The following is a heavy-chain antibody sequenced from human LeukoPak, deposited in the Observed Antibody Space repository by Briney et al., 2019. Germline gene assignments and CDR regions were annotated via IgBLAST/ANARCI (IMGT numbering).Heavy chain of an antibody. J-gene: IGHJ5*02. D-gene: IGHD2-15*01. CDR3: ASAALGYCSGGSCVENWFDP. CDR2: IIPILGIA. Sequence: SVKVSCKSSGGTFSSYAISWVRQAPGQGLEWMGRIIPILGIANYAQKFQGRVTITADKSTPTAYMELSSLRSEDTAVYYCASAALGYCSGGSCVENWFDPWGQGTLVTVSS. CDR1: GGTFSSYA. V-gene: IGHV1-69*04.